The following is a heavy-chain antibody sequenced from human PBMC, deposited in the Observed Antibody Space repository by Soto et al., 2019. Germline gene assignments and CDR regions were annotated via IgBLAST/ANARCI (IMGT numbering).Heavy chain of an antibody. D-gene: IGHD6-13*01. Sequence: QVQLQESGPGLVKPSETLSLTCTVSGGSISSYYWSWIRQPPGKGLEWIGYIYYSGSTNYNPSLKSRVTISVDTSKNQFSLKLSSVTAADTAVYYCARGRGIAAAGTGQNAVYYYSYGMDVWGQGTTVTVSS. CDR2: IYYSGST. V-gene: IGHV4-59*01. J-gene: IGHJ6*02. CDR1: GGSISSYY. CDR3: ARGRGIAAAGTGQNAVYYYSYGMDV.